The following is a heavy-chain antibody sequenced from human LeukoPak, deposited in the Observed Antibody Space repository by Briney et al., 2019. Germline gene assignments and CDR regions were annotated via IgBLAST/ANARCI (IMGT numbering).Heavy chain of an antibody. CDR3: ARQNIAVAGRGGFDP. V-gene: IGHV4-59*01. CDR1: GGSISSYY. CDR2: IYYSGST. J-gene: IGHJ5*02. D-gene: IGHD6-19*01. Sequence: ASETLSLTCTVFGGSISSYYWSWIRQPPGKGLEWIGYIYYSGSTNYNPSLKSRVTISLDTSKNQFSLKLSSVTTADTAVYYCARQNIAVAGRGGFDPWGQGTLVTVSS.